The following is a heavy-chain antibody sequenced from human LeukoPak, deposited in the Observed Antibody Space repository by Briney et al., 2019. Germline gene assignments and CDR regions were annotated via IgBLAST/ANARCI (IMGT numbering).Heavy chain of an antibody. CDR1: GFTFSSYG. CDR2: ISYDGSNK. D-gene: IGHD3-16*01. Sequence: GGSLRLSCAASGFTFSSYGMHWVRQAPGKGLEWVAVISYDGSNKYYADSVKGRFTISRDNSKNTLYLQMNSLRAEDTAVYYCARDGAGRHYFDYWGQGTLVTVSS. J-gene: IGHJ4*02. CDR3: ARDGAGRHYFDY. V-gene: IGHV3-30*03.